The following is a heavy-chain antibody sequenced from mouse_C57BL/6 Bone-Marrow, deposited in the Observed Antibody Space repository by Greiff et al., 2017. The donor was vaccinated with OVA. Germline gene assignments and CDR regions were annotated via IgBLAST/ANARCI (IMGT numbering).Heavy chain of an antibody. CDR2: LYPGSGST. J-gene: IGHJ3*01. CDR3: ARKYDLAY. Sequence: QVHVKQPGAELMKPGASVKMSCKASGYTFTSYWITWVKQRPGQGLEWIGDLYPGSGSTNYNEKFKSKATLTVDTSSSTAYMQLSSLTSEDSAVYYCARKYDLAYWGQGTLVTVSA. D-gene: IGHD2-10*02. V-gene: IGHV1-55*01. CDR1: GYTFTSYW.